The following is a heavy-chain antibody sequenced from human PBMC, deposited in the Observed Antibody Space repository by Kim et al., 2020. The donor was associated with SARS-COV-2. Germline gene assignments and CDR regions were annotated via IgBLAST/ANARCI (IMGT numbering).Heavy chain of an antibody. J-gene: IGHJ6*03. CDR1: GFTFSSYS. V-gene: IGHV3-21*01. Sequence: GGSLRLSCAASGFTFSSYSMNWVRQAPGKGLEWVSSISSSSSYIYYADSVKGRFTISRDNAKNSLYLQMNSLRAEDTAVYYCARDLRYSSGWDYYYYYYYMDVWGKGTTVTVSS. CDR3: ARDLRYSSGWDYYYYYYYMDV. CDR2: ISSSSSYI. D-gene: IGHD6-19*01.